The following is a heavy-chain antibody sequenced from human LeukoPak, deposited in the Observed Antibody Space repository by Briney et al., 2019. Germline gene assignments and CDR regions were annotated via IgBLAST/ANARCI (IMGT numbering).Heavy chain of an antibody. CDR2: IWYDGSNK. CDR1: GFTFSSYG. J-gene: IGHJ6*02. V-gene: IGHV3-33*01. D-gene: IGHD6-19*01. CDR3: ARGLIRSGWYGFRYYYGMDV. Sequence: PGRSLRLSCAASGFTFSSYGMHWVRQAPGKGLEWVAVIWYDGSNKYYADSVKGRFTISRDNSKNTLYLQMNSLRAEDTAVYYCARGLIRSGWYGFRYYYGMDVWGQGTTVTVSS.